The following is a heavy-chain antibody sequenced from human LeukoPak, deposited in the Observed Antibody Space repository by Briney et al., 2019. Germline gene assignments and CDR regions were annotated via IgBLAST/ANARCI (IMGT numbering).Heavy chain of an antibody. CDR3: VRESERSGWFDH. CDR2: ISGEGGGT. CDR1: GLITDDYA. J-gene: IGHJ5*02. Sequence: GGSLRLSCAAPGLITDDYAIHWVRQAPGKGLEWVSLISGEGGGTFYADSVRGRFTISRDNSKNSLSLQMSSLRSEDTALYFCVRESERSGWFDHWGQGTLVTVSS. D-gene: IGHD1-26*01. V-gene: IGHV3-43*02.